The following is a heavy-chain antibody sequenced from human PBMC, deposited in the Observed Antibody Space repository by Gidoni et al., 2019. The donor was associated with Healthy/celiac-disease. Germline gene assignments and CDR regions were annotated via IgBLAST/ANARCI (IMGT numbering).Heavy chain of an antibody. V-gene: IGHV1-18*01. Sequence: QVQLVQSGAEVKNPGASVQVSCKASGYTFTSYGISWVRQAPGHGLEGMGWISAYNGNTNYAQKLQGRGTMTTDKATSTAYMELRSLRSDDTAVYYCARGTLGDTVTTLGGYRDWGQGTLVTVSS. CDR1: GYTFTSYG. J-gene: IGHJ4*02. CDR2: ISAYNGNT. CDR3: ARGTLGDTVTTLGGYRD. D-gene: IGHD4-17*01.